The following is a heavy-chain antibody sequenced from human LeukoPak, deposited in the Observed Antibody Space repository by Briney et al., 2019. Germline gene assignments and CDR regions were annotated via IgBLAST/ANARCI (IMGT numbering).Heavy chain of an antibody. CDR3: ARSLGTDQLLLRTFDY. J-gene: IGHJ4*02. CDR1: GGTFISYA. Sequence: SVKVSCKASGGTFISYAISWARQAPGQGLEWMGGIIPIFGTADYAQKFQGRVTITADESTSTAYMELSSLRSEDTAVYYCARSLGTDQLLLRTFDYWGQGTLVTVSS. V-gene: IGHV1-69*01. CDR2: IIPIFGTA. D-gene: IGHD2-2*01.